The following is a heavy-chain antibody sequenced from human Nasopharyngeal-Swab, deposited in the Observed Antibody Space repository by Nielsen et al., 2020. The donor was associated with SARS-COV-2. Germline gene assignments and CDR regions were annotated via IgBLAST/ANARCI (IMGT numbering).Heavy chain of an antibody. J-gene: IGHJ6*03. Sequence: LPCACSSFPYSRIPEHRVRQAPGQLQQSTTYIRASGRLKYYADSVKGRFTISRDNARKSLYLQMDSLRGEDTGVYYCAGRGISVSGDYYYYMDVWGKGTPVTVSS. CDR3: AGRGISVSGDYYYYMDV. D-gene: IGHD3-3*02. V-gene: IGHV3-48*03. CDR2: IRASGRLK. CDR1: SFPYSRIP.